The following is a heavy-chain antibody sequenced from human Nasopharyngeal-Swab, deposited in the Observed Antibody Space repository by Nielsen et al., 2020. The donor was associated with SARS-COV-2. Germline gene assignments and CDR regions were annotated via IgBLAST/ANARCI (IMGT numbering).Heavy chain of an antibody. J-gene: IGHJ4*02. CDR2: LHSDGTST. CDR3: ATAFGVTMISPCNY. V-gene: IGHV3-74*01. CDR1: GFALSSYW. Sequence: GGSLRLSCAASGFALSSYWMHWVRQTPGKGLVWVSRLHSDGTSTRYADSVKGRFTISRDNAKNTLYLQMNSLRAEDTAVYYCATAFGVTMISPCNYWGQGTLVTVSS. D-gene: IGHD3-22*01.